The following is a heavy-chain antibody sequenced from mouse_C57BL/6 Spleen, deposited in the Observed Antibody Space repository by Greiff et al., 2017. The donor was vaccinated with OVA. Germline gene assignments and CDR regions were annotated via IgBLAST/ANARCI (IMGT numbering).Heavy chain of an antibody. CDR3: ARVDYDYDNYYAMDY. V-gene: IGHV1-59*01. Sequence: QVQLQQPGAELVRPGTSVKLSCKASGYTFTSYWMHWVKQRPGQGLEWIGVIDPSDSYTNYNQKFKGKATLTVDTSSSTAYMQLSSLTSEDSAVYYCARVDYDYDNYYAMDYWGQGTSVTVSS. D-gene: IGHD2-4*01. CDR2: IDPSDSYT. CDR1: GYTFTSYW. J-gene: IGHJ4*01.